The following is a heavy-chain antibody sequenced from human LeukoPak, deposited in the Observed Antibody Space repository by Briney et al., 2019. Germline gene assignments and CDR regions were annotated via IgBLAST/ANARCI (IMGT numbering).Heavy chain of an antibody. CDR3: ARTSVAAAISPYYFDY. Sequence: GGSLRLSCAASGFTFSTYAMNWVRQAPGKGLEWVSFISSSSNYRYYADSVKGRFTISRDNAKNSLYLQMASLRAEDTAVYYCARTSVAAAISPYYFDYWGQGTLVTVSS. D-gene: IGHD2-2*02. CDR1: GFTFSTYA. J-gene: IGHJ4*02. V-gene: IGHV3-21*01. CDR2: ISSSSNYR.